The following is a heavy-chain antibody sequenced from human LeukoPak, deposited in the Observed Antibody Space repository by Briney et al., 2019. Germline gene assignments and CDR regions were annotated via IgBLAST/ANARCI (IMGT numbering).Heavy chain of an antibody. J-gene: IGHJ4*02. CDR2: ISPYNGNT. CDR3: AREESIGSFQFLHDY. D-gene: IGHD1-26*01. Sequence: ASVKVSCKASGYTFTSYYMDWVRQAPGQGLEWLGWISPYNGNTKYLQNLQGRVTMTTDTSTSTAYMELRSLTSDDTAVYYCAREESIGSFQFLHDYWGQGTLVTVSS. CDR1: GYTFTSYY. V-gene: IGHV1-18*04.